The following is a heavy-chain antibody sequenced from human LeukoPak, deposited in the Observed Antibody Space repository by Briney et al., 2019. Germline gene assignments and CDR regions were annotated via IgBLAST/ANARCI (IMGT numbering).Heavy chain of an antibody. D-gene: IGHD6-13*01. CDR2: IYSGGST. Sequence: PGGSLRLSCAASGFTVSSNYMSWVRQAPGKGLEWVSVIYSGGSTYYADSVKGRFTISRDNSKNTLYLQMNSLRAEDTDVYYCAREPIAAAGTGSFDYWGQGTLVTVSS. V-gene: IGHV3-53*01. CDR3: AREPIAAAGTGSFDY. CDR1: GFTVSSNY. J-gene: IGHJ4*02.